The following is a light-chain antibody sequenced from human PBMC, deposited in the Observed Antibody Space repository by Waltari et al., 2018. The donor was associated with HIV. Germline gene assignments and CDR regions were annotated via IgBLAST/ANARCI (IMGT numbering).Light chain of an antibody. CDR1: QSLLHNDGKTY. V-gene: IGKV2D-29*02. Sequence: VMTQTPLSLSVTPGQPASISCKCSQSLLHNDGKTYLYWYLQKPGQSQQLLIYEVSNQFSGVPDRFSGSVSGTNFTLKSSRGEAEDVGVYYCIQTIHRPITFGQGKRLEIK. J-gene: IGKJ5*01. CDR3: IQTIHRPIT. CDR2: EVS.